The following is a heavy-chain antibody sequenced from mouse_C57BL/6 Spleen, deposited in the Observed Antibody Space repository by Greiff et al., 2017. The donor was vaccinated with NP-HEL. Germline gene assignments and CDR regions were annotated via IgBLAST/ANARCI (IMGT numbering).Heavy chain of an antibody. CDR3: TRERNYGSSYWYFDV. J-gene: IGHJ1*03. Sequence: EVKLMESGEGLVKPGGSLKLSCAASGFTFSSYAMSWVRQTPEKRLEWVAYISSGGDYIYYADTVKGRFTISRDNARNTLYLQMSSLKSEDTAMYYCTRERNYGSSYWYFDVWGTGTTVTVSS. CDR2: ISSGGDYI. V-gene: IGHV5-9-1*02. CDR1: GFTFSSYA. D-gene: IGHD1-1*01.